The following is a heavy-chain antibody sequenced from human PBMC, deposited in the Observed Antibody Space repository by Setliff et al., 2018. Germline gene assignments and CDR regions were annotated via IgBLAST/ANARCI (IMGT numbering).Heavy chain of an antibody. Sequence: PGGSLRLSCAASEFTFRNYYMHWVRQAPGKGLMWVSYIKSDGSNTHYADSVEGRFTIFRDISKSTLYLQMNSLRADDTAVYFCAKDRQPDGRWDIDYWGQGTLVTVSS. CDR3: AKDRQPDGRWDIDY. D-gene: IGHD1-26*01. V-gene: IGHV3-74*01. J-gene: IGHJ4*02. CDR2: IKSDGSNT. CDR1: EFTFRNYY.